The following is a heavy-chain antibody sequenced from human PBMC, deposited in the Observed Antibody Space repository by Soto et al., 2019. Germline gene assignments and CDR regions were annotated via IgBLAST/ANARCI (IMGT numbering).Heavy chain of an antibody. J-gene: IGHJ4*02. CDR1: GYTFTGYD. Sequence: ASVKVSCKASGYTFTGYDMHWVRQAPGQGLEWMGWINPNSGGTNYAQKFQGWVTMTRDTSISTAYMELSRLRSDDTAVYYCARALPLRPFDYWGQGTLVTVSS. V-gene: IGHV1-2*04. CDR2: INPNSGGT. CDR3: ARALPLRPFDY. D-gene: IGHD5-12*01.